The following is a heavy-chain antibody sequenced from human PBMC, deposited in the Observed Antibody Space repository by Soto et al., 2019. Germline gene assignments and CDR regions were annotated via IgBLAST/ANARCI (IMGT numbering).Heavy chain of an antibody. J-gene: IGHJ6*02. CDR3: ATSPYYYYYGMDV. Sequence: PSETLSLTCTVSCGSISSYYWSWIRQPPGKGLEWIGYIYYSGSTNYNPSLKSRVTISVDTSKNQFSLKLSSVTAADTAVYYCATSPYYYYYGMDVWGQGTTVTVSS. V-gene: IGHV4-59*01. CDR1: CGSISSYY. CDR2: IYYSGST.